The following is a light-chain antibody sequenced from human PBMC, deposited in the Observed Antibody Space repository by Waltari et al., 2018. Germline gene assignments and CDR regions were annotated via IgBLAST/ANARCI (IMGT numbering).Light chain of an antibody. Sequence: QSALTQPASVSGPPGQSITIPCTGTSSDVGGYKYVSWYQQHPGKAPKLMIYNVSKRPSGVSNRFSGSKSGNTASLTISGLQAEDEADYYCCSYAGSTTSVVFGGGTKVTVL. J-gene: IGLJ3*02. CDR2: NVS. V-gene: IGLV2-23*02. CDR3: CSYAGSTTSVV. CDR1: SSDVGGYKY.